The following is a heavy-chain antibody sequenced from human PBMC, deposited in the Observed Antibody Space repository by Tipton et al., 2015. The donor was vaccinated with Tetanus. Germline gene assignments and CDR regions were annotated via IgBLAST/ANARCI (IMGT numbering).Heavy chain of an antibody. Sequence: TLSLTCTVSGGSVRSGDYSWNWIRQPPGKGLEWLAYVSYSGRTNSNYSLKSRITISQDTSKNQFSLRLTSVTAADTAVYYCARVACSSTSCYSHYFDYWGPGSLVTVSS. CDR2: VSYSGRT. CDR1: GGSVRSGDYS. V-gene: IGHV4-61*08. J-gene: IGHJ4*02. CDR3: ARVACSSTSCYSHYFDY. D-gene: IGHD2-2*01.